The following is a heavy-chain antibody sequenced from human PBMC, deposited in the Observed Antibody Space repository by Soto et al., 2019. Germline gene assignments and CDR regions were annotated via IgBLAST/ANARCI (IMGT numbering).Heavy chain of an antibody. CDR3: ASNSPPGDYYDSSGPSDY. CDR2: INHSGST. CDR1: GGSFSGYY. D-gene: IGHD3-22*01. V-gene: IGHV4-34*01. J-gene: IGHJ4*02. Sequence: SETLSLTCAVYGGSFSGYYWSWIRQPPGKGLEWIGEINHSGSTNYNPSLKSRVTISVDTSKNQFSLKLSSVTAADTAVYYCASNSPPGDYYDSSGPSDYWGQGTLVTVSS.